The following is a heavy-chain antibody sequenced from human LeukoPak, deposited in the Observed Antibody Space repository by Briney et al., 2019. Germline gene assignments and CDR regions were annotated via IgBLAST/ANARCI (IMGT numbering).Heavy chain of an antibody. D-gene: IGHD3-22*01. CDR1: GLTVSSNY. Sequence: GGSLRLSCAASGLTVSSNYMNWVRQAPGKGLEWVSIIYSGGNTHYADSVTGRFTISRDNSQNTLYLQMNSLRPEDTAVYYCTRLLYYYDSDIYQRSFDDWGQGTLVTVSS. V-gene: IGHV3-53*01. CDR2: IYSGGNT. J-gene: IGHJ4*02. CDR3: TRLLYYYDSDIYQRSFDD.